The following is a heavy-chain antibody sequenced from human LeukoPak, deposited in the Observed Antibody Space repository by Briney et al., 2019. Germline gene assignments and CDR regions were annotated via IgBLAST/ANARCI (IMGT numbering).Heavy chain of an antibody. V-gene: IGHV1-2*02. CDR2: TNPNSGGT. CDR1: GYTFTGYY. D-gene: IGHD3-3*01. CDR3: ARSHGGITIRNWFDP. Sequence: ASVKVSCKASGYTFTGYYMHWVRQAPGQGLEWMGWTNPNSGGTNYTQKFQGRVTMTRDTSISTAYMELSRLRSDDTAVYYCARSHGGITIRNWFDPWGQGTLVTLSS. J-gene: IGHJ5*02.